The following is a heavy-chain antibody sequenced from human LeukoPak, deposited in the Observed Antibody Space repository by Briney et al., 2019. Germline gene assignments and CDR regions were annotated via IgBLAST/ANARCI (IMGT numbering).Heavy chain of an antibody. Sequence: ASVKVSCKASGYTFTSYDINWVRQATGQGLEWMGWMNPNSGNTGYAQKLQGRVTITRNTSISTAYMELSSLRSEDTAVYYCARAYTGHYIGGFDYWGQGTLVTVSS. J-gene: IGHJ4*02. CDR2: MNPNSGNT. CDR3: ARAYTGHYIGGFDY. V-gene: IGHV1-8*03. D-gene: IGHD3-16*01. CDR1: GYTFTSYD.